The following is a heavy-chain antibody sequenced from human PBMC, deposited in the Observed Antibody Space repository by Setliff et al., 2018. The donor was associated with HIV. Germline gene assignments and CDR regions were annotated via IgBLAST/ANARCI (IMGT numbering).Heavy chain of an antibody. V-gene: IGHV3-48*01. CDR2: ISRSSRTT. J-gene: IGHJ4*02. D-gene: IGHD3-10*01. Sequence: GGSLRLSCAASGFTFSNFAMSWVRQAPGKGLEWVSYISRSSRTTYYADSVEGRFTVSRDNAKNALYLQMNSLRVEDTAVYYCARGPPYGGLADYFDYWGQGALVTVSS. CDR3: ARGPPYGGLADYFDY. CDR1: GFTFSNFA.